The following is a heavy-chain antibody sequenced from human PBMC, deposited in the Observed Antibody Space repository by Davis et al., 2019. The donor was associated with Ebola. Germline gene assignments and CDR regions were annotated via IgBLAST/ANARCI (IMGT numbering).Heavy chain of an antibody. D-gene: IGHD4-11*01. J-gene: IGHJ4*02. Sequence: SETLSLTCTVSGDSMSDYYYNWIRQPPGRGLEWIGNIYYSGTTNLNPSLKSRVTISGDTSKNQFSLNVNSVTAADTAMYYCARTPQYSRYGSYFDYWGQGALVTVSS. CDR3: ARTPQYSRYGSYFDY. CDR1: GDSMSDYY. V-gene: IGHV4-59*01. CDR2: IYYSGTT.